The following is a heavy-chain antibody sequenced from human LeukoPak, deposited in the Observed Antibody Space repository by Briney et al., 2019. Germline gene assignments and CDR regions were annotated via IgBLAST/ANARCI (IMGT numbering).Heavy chain of an antibody. CDR3: AKCITMVRGVIITNYYYYMDV. J-gene: IGHJ6*03. CDR1: GFTFSSYG. Sequence: PGGSLRLSCAASGFTFSSYGMSWVRQAPGKGLEWVSAISGSGGSTYYADSVKGRFTISRDNSKNTLYLQMNSLRAEDTAVYYCAKCITMVRGVIITNYYYYMDVWGKGTTVTISS. V-gene: IGHV3-23*01. D-gene: IGHD3-10*01. CDR2: ISGSGGST.